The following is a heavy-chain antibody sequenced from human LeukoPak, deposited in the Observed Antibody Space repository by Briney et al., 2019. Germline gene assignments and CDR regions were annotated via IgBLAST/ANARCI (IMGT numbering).Heavy chain of an antibody. CDR2: IYTSGST. CDR1: GGSISSYY. Sequence: PSETLSLTCTVSGGSISSYYWSWIRQPAGKGLEWIGRIYTSGSTNYNPSLKSRVTMSVDTSKNQFPLKLSSVTAADTAVYYCARERIGELFLNWFDPWGQGTLVTVSS. J-gene: IGHJ5*02. D-gene: IGHD3-10*01. CDR3: ARERIGELFLNWFDP. V-gene: IGHV4-4*07.